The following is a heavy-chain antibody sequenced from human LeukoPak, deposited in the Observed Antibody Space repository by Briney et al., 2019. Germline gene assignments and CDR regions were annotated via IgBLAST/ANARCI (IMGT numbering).Heavy chain of an antibody. Sequence: ASVKVSCKASVYTFTSYGISWVRQAPGQGLEGMGWISAYNGNTNYAQKLQGRVTMTTDTSTSTAYMELRSLRSDDTAVYYCARARPYYDSSGYYYESDYWGQGTLVTVSS. D-gene: IGHD3-22*01. CDR1: VYTFTSYG. CDR2: ISAYNGNT. J-gene: IGHJ4*02. CDR3: ARARPYYDSSGYYYESDY. V-gene: IGHV1-18*01.